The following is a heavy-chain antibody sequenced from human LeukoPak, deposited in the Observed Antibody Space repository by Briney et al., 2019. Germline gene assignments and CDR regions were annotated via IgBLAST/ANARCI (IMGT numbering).Heavy chain of an antibody. Sequence: GGSLRLSCAASGFTFSAYAMSWVRQAPGKGLEWVSTINNNGGATYYADSVKGRFTISRDNFKNTLYLQMNSLRAEDTAVFYCATLGYNYPTDYWGQGTLVTVSS. V-gene: IGHV3-23*01. J-gene: IGHJ4*02. D-gene: IGHD5-18*01. CDR1: GFTFSAYA. CDR2: INNNGGAT. CDR3: ATLGYNYPTDY.